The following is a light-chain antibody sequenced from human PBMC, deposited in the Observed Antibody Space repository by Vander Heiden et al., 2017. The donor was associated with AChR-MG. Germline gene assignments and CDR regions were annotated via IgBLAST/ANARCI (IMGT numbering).Light chain of an antibody. V-gene: IGKV4-1*01. CDR3: QQYDSTPPWT. J-gene: IGKJ3*01. Sequence: DIVMTQSPDSLAVSLGERATINCKSSQSVLYSSNNKNYLAWYQQKPGQPPKLLIYWASTRESGVPDRFSGSGSGTDFTLTISSLQAEDVAVYYCQQYDSTPPWTFGHGTKVDIK. CDR1: QSVLYSSNNKNY. CDR2: WAS.